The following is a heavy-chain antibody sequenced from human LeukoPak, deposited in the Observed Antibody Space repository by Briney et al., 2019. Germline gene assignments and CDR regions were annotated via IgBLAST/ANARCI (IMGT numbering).Heavy chain of an antibody. CDR2: IYYSGST. J-gene: IGHJ4*02. V-gene: IGHV4-59*08. CDR3: ARSLERPNFDY. Sequence: SETLSLTCTVSGGSISSYYWSWIRQPPGKGLEWIGYIYYSGSTNYNPSLKSRVTISVDTSKNQFSLKLSSVTAADTAVYYCARSLERPNFDYWGQGTLVTVSS. D-gene: IGHD1-1*01. CDR1: GGSISSYY.